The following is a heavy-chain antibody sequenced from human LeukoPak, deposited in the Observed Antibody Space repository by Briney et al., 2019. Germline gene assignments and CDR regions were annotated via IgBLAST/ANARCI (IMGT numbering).Heavy chain of an antibody. CDR2: INPNSGGT. V-gene: IGHV1-2*02. J-gene: IGHJ3*02. CDR3: ARGAYYYDSSGYLLGRAFDI. D-gene: IGHD3-22*01. CDR1: GYTFAGYY. Sequence: ASVKVSCKASGYTFAGYYMHWVRQAPGQGLEWMGWINPNSGGTNYAQKFQGRVTMTRDTSISTAYMELSRLRSDDTAVYYCARGAYYYDSSGYLLGRAFDIWGQGTMVTVS.